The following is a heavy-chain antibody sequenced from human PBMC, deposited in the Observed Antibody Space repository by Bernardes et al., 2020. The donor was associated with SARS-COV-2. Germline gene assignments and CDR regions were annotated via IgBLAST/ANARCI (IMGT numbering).Heavy chain of an antibody. CDR3: ASDYDDLT. Sequence: GGSLRLSCAASGFTFSSYTMHWVRQAPGKGLEWVADITYDGRKKYYADSVKGRFTIFRDNSKNTVFLQMNSLRPEDTAVYFCASDYDDLTWGRGTLVTVSS. CDR1: GFTFSSYT. J-gene: IGHJ4*02. V-gene: IGHV3-30*04. CDR2: ITYDGRKK. D-gene: IGHD3-22*01.